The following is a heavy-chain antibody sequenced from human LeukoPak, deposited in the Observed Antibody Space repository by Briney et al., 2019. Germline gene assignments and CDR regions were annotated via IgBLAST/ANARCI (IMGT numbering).Heavy chain of an antibody. CDR3: TSSSAEEWLFDC. D-gene: IGHD6-19*01. CDR2: IKSKTDGGTT. J-gene: IGHJ4*02. Sequence: PGGSLRLSCAASGFTFSDAWMSWVRQATGKGLEWVGRIKSKTDGGTTDYAAPVKGRFTISRDDSKNTLYLQMNSLQTEDTAVYYCTSSSAEEWLFDCWGQGTLVTVSS. CDR1: GFTFSDAW. V-gene: IGHV3-15*01.